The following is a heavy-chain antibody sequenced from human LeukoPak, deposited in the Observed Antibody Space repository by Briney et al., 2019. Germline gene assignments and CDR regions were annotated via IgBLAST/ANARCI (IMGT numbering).Heavy chain of an antibody. CDR3: ARQLRLNSNWFDP. J-gene: IGHJ5*02. CDR1: GGSISSGPYY. D-gene: IGHD1-7*01. V-gene: IGHV4-39*01. CDR2: IYYGENT. Sequence: PSETLSLTCTVSGGSISSGPYYWGWIRQPPGKGLEWIGNIYYGENTYYNPSLKSRVTISIDTSKNQFYLKLSSLTAADTAVYYCARQLRLNSNWFDPWGQGTLVTVSS.